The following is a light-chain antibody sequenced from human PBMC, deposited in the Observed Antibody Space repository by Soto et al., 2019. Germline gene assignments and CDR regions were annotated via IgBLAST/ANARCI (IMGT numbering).Light chain of an antibody. CDR1: QGISSY. CDR2: AAS. V-gene: IGKV1-8*01. Sequence: AIRMTQSPSSLSASTGDRVTITCRASQGISSYLAWYQQKPGKAPKLLIYAASTWQSGVPSRFSGSGSGTDFTLTISCLQSEDFATYYCQQYYSYPPTFGPGTKVDIK. J-gene: IGKJ3*01. CDR3: QQYYSYPPT.